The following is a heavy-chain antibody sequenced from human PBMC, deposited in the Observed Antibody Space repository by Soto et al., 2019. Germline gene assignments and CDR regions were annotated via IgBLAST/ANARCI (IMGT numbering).Heavy chain of an antibody. CDR1: GYSFTAYY. CDR3: ARDGDMATTCTDWYLDR. D-gene: IGHD1-1*01. CDR2: INPYSGVT. J-gene: IGHJ2*01. Sequence: QVQLVQSGAEVRKPGASVTVSCKASGYSFTAYYIYWVRQAPGQGPEWMGWINPYSGVTNSEQQFQGRVTMTRDTSISTAYMQLNRLRSDDTAVYYCARDGDMATTCTDWYLDRWGRGTLVTVSS. V-gene: IGHV1-2*02.